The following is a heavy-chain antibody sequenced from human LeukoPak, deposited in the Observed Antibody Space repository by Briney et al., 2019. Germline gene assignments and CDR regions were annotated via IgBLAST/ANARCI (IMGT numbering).Heavy chain of an antibody. CDR2: ISYDGSNK. D-gene: IGHD4-17*01. CDR1: GFTFSDYG. J-gene: IGHJ4*02. Sequence: GGSLRLSCAASGFTFSDYGMHGVRQAPGKGLEWGAVISYDGSNKYYADSAKGRFTISRDNSKNTLYLQMNSLGAEDTAVYYCAKEMTTVNTVDYWGQGTLVTVSS. V-gene: IGHV3-30*18. CDR3: AKEMTTVNTVDY.